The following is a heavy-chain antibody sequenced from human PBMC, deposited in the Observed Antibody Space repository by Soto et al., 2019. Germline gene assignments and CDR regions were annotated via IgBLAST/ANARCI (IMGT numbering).Heavy chain of an antibody. CDR3: ARSAYYYDSSGYLPGYYYYYGMDV. D-gene: IGHD3-22*01. V-gene: IGHV4-4*02. CDR2: IYHSGST. Sequence: SETLSLTCAVSGGSISSSNWWSWVRQPPGKGLEWIGEIYHSGSTNYNPSLKSRATISVDKSKNQFSLKLSSVTAADTAVYYCARSAYYYDSSGYLPGYYYYYGMDVWGQGTTVTVSS. J-gene: IGHJ6*02. CDR1: GGSISSSNW.